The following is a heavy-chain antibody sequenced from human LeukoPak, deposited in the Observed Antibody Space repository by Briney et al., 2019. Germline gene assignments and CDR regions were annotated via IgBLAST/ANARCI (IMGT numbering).Heavy chain of an antibody. J-gene: IGHJ3*02. CDR1: GFPFSSYW. D-gene: IGHD3-3*01. V-gene: IGHV3-7*01. CDR3: ARDYDFWSGYHNDAFDI. CDR2: IKQDGSEK. Sequence: GGSLRLSCAASGFPFSSYWMSWVRQAPGKGLEWVANIKQDGSEKYYVDSVKGRFTISRDNAKNSLYLQMNSLRAEDTAVYYCARDYDFWSGYHNDAFDIWGQGTMVTVSS.